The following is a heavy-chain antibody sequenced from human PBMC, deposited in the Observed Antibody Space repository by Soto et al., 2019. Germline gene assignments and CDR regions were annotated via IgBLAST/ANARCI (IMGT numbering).Heavy chain of an antibody. D-gene: IGHD3-22*01. J-gene: IGHJ5*02. CDR3: ARERDYYDISGMIWFDP. V-gene: IGHV1-69*01. CDR1: GGTFSSYA. CDR2: IIPIFGTA. Sequence: QVQLVQSGAEVKKPGSSVKVSCKASGGTFSSYAISWVRQAPGQGLEWMGGIIPIFGTANYAQKFQGRVTITADEPTSTAYMELSSLRSEDTAVYYCARERDYYDISGMIWFDPWGQGTLVTVSS.